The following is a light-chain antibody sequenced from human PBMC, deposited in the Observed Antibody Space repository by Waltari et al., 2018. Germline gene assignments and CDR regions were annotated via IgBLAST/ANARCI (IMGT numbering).Light chain of an antibody. CDR1: SSDIGTLNL. CDR3: CSYAGSRTWV. J-gene: IGLJ3*02. CDR2: DVS. V-gene: IGLV2-23*02. Sequence: QSALTQPASVSGSPGQSIPIPCIGTSSDIGTLNLVSWYLQYPGTAPKLLIFDVSQRPSGVSNRFSGSKSGNTASLTISGLQAEDEAIYYCCSYAGSRTWVFGGGAKLTVL.